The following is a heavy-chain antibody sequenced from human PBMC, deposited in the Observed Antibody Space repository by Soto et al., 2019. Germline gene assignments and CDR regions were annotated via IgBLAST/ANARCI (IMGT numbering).Heavy chain of an antibody. D-gene: IGHD2-2*01. Sequence: PGGSLRLSCAASGFTFSNYAMNWVRQAPGKGLEWVSAISGSGENTYYADSVKGRFTISRDNSKNTLYLQMNSLRAGDTAVYYCAKNMASSSSWFWFHLWGQGTRVTVSS. CDR3: AKNMASSSSWFWFHL. CDR2: ISGSGENT. CDR1: GFTFSNYA. J-gene: IGHJ5*02. V-gene: IGHV3-23*01.